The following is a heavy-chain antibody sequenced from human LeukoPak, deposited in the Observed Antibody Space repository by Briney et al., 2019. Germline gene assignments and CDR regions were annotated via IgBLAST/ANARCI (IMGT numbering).Heavy chain of an antibody. CDR1: GYTFTNYA. V-gene: IGHV7-4-1*02. CDR3: ARGIGAISYYGSGSILSTRNFDP. D-gene: IGHD3-10*01. CDR2: INTNTGNP. J-gene: IGHJ5*02. Sequence: GASVNVSCKASGYTFTNYAMNWVRQAPGQGLEWMGWINTNTGNPTYAQGFTGRFVFSLDTSVSTAYLQISSLKAEDTAVYYCARGIGAISYYGSGSILSTRNFDPWGQGTLVTVSS.